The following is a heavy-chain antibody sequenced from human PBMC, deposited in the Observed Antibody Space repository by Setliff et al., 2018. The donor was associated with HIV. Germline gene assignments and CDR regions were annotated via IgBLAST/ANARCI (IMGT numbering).Heavy chain of an antibody. CDR2: IKEDGSEK. Sequence: LRLSCAASGFLFHTYWMSWVRQAPGKGLEWVANIKEDGSEKYYVDSVKGRFTISRDNSKNTLYLQMNSLRVEDTAVYYCAKDVCSGAYCYAYYYYGMDVWGQGTMVTVSS. CDR1: GFLFHTYW. V-gene: IGHV3-7*01. J-gene: IGHJ6*02. D-gene: IGHD2-15*01. CDR3: AKDVCSGAYCYAYYYYGMDV.